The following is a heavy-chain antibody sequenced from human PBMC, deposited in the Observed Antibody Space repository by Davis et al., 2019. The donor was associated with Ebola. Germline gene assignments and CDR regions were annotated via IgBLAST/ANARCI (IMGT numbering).Heavy chain of an antibody. CDR3: ARGGGTIFGVVMTIWDWFDP. J-gene: IGHJ5*02. CDR2: INPNSGGT. D-gene: IGHD3-3*01. V-gene: IGHV1-2*04. CDR1: GYTFTGYY. Sequence: ASVKVSCKASGYTFTGYYMHWVRQAPGQGLEWMGWINPNSGGTNYAQKFQGWVTMTRDTSISTAYMELSRLRSDDTAVYYCARGGGTIFGVVMTIWDWFDPWGQGTLVTVSS.